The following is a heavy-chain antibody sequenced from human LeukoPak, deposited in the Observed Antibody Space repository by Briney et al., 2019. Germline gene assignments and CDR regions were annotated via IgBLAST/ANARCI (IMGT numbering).Heavy chain of an antibody. J-gene: IGHJ4*02. V-gene: IGHV4-59*08. CDR2: IYYSGST. CDR3: ATSTYGSGPYYFDY. CDR1: GGSISSYY. Sequence: NPSETLSLTCTVSGGSISSYYWSWIRQPPGKGLEWIGYIYYSGSTNYNPSLKSRVTISVDTSKNQFSLKLSSVTAADTAVYYCATSTYGSGPYYFDYWGQGTLVTVSS. D-gene: IGHD3-10*01.